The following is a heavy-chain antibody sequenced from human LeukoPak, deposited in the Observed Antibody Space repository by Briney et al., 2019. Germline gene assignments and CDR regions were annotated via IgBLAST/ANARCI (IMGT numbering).Heavy chain of an antibody. V-gene: IGHV1-24*01. CDR3: ATDRPLMDIVATGDAFDI. D-gene: IGHD5-12*01. J-gene: IGHJ3*02. CDR1: GYTLTELS. CDR2: VDPEDGET. Sequence: GASVKVSCKVSGYTLTELSRHWVRQAPGKVLEWMGGVDPEDGETIYAQKFQGRVTMTEDTSTDTAYMELSSLRSEDTAVYYCATDRPLMDIVATGDAFDIWGQGTMVTVSS.